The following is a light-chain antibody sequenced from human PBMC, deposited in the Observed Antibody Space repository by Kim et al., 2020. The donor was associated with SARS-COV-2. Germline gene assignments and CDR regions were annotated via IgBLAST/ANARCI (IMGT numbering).Light chain of an antibody. CDR2: AAS. J-gene: IGKJ4*01. Sequence: DIQLTQSPSFLSASVGDRVTITCRASQGISSYLAWYQQKPGKAPKLLIYAASTLESGVPSRFSGSGSGTEFSFTISNLQPEDFATYYCKQVNSYPALCFGGGTKVDIK. V-gene: IGKV1-9*01. CDR1: QGISSY. CDR3: KQVNSYPALC.